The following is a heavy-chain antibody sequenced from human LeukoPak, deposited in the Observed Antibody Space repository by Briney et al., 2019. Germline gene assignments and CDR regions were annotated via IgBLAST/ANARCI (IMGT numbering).Heavy chain of an antibody. V-gene: IGHV3-33*01. Sequence: GGPLRLSCAASRFTSRNYGMHWVRQAPGKGLEWVATIWYDGSNQYYADSVKGRFTISRDNSKNMLYLQMNSLRAEDTAVYYCTRDRAKPYFENWGQGTLVTVSS. CDR3: TRDRAKPYFEN. D-gene: IGHD1-14*01. CDR1: RFTSRNYG. J-gene: IGHJ4*02. CDR2: IWYDGSNQ.